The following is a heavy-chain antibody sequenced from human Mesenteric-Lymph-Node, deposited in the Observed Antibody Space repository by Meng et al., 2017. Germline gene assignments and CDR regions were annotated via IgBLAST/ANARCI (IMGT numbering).Heavy chain of an antibody. CDR2: INHKGST. J-gene: IGHJ4*02. V-gene: IGHV4-34*01. CDR3: ARDQGGAGAY. Sequence: QVQLLQWVAGQLKPSETPSLTCAVYVVSFSGHSWTWLRQSPGQGLEWIGDINHKGSTNYHPSLKSRVTISVDTSKNQFSLELNYVTAADTAVYYCARDQGGAGAYWGQGTLVTVSS. CDR1: VVSFSGHS. D-gene: IGHD2-15*01.